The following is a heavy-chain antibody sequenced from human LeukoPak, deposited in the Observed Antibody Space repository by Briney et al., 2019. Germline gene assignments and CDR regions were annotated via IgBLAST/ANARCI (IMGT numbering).Heavy chain of an antibody. CDR2: INYSGST. CDR1: GGSISSRGYY. D-gene: IGHD3-22*01. Sequence: PSETLSLTCTVSGGSISSRGYYWGWIRQPPGKGLEWIGSINYSGSTYYNPSLKIRVTISVDTSKNQYSLKLSSVTAADTAVYYHARHAVGDYFVSRGPYYPFDYGGQGTLVTVSS. CDR3: ARHAVGDYFVSRGPYYPFDY. V-gene: IGHV4-39*01. J-gene: IGHJ4*02.